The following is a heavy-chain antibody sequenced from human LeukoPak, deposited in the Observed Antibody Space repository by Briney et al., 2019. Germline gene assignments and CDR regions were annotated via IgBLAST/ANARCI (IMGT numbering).Heavy chain of an antibody. J-gene: IGHJ3*02. CDR2: INHSGST. V-gene: IGHV4-34*01. CDR1: GGSFSGYY. D-gene: IGHD3-10*01. Sequence: SETLSLTCAVYGGSFSGYYWSWIRQPPGKGLEWIGEINHSGSTNYNPSLKSRVTISVDTSKNQFSLKLSSVTAADTALYYCARGGLVRGTMNSLIAFDIWGQGIMVTVSS. CDR3: ARGGLVRGTMNSLIAFDI.